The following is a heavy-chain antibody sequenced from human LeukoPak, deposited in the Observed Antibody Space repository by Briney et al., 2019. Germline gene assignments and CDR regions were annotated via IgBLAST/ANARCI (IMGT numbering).Heavy chain of an antibody. J-gene: IGHJ4*02. CDR1: GFTFSSYS. CDR3: ATSVGTTTRNYFDY. CDR2: ISGSGGST. V-gene: IGHV3-23*01. Sequence: GGSLRLSCAASGFTFSSYSMNWVCQAPGKGLEWVSAISGSGGSTYYADSVKGRFTISRDNSKNTLYLQMNSLRAEDTAVYYCATSVGTTTRNYFDYWGQGTLVTVSS. D-gene: IGHD1-26*01.